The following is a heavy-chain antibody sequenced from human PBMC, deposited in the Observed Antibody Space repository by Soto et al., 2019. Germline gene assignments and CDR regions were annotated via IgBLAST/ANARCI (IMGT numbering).Heavy chain of an antibody. CDR1: GFTFSSYS. CDR3: ARAYYYYDSSGYAFDI. D-gene: IGHD3-22*01. CDR2: ISSSSSYI. J-gene: IGHJ3*02. V-gene: IGHV3-21*01. Sequence: PGGSLRLSCAASGFTFSSYSVNWVRQAPGKGLEWVSSISSSSSYIYYADSVKGRFTISRDNAKNSLYLQMNSLRAEDTAVYYCARAYYYYDSSGYAFDIWGQGTMVTV.